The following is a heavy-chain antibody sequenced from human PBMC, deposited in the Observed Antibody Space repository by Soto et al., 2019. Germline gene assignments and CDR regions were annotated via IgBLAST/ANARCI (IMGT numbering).Heavy chain of an antibody. CDR2: FDPEDGET. CDR3: ATNTGDGDAFDI. CDR1: GYTLTELS. Sequence: PSVKVSCKVSGYTLTELSMHWVRQAPGKGLEWMGGFDPEDGETIYAQKFQGRVTMTEGTSTDTAYMELSSLRSEDTAVYYCATNTGDGDAFDIWGQGTMVTVSS. J-gene: IGHJ3*02. D-gene: IGHD2-21*02. V-gene: IGHV1-24*01.